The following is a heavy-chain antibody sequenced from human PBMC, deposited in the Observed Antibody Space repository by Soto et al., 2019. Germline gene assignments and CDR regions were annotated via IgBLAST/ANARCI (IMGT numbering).Heavy chain of an antibody. D-gene: IGHD3-16*01. CDR3: ARAFAGFGAYWYFDL. J-gene: IGHJ2*01. CDR1: GGSITYYY. V-gene: IGHV4-59*01. CDR2: GYHSVSI. Sequence: PSVTLSLTCTVSGGSITYYYWSWIRQPPGKALEWIGYGYHSVSIHYNPSLKTRVTISVDTSENQFSLRLSSVTAADTAVYYCARAFAGFGAYWYFDLWARGTLVTVPQ.